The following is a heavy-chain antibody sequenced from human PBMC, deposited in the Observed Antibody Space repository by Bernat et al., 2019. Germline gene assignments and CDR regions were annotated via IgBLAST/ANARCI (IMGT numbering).Heavy chain of an antibody. D-gene: IGHD4/OR15-4a*01. V-gene: IGHV4-39*01. CDR1: GGSVSSSTYY. CDR2: VYYSGST. Sequence: QVQLQQWGAGLLKPSETLSLTCTVSGGSVSSSTYYWGWIRQPPGMGLEWIGSVYYSGSTYYNPSLKSRVTISIDTSKNQFSLRLSSVTAADTAVYYCARHRLSQAMTMPYRFDPWGQGNLVTVSS. CDR3: ARHRLSQAMTMPYRFDP. J-gene: IGHJ5*02.